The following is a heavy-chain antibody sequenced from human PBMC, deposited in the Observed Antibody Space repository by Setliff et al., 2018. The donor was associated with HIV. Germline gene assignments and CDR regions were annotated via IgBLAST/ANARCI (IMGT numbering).Heavy chain of an antibody. J-gene: IGHJ6*03. V-gene: IGHV1-69*05. D-gene: IGHD2-15*01. CDR2: IIPIFGTA. Sequence: SVKVSCKASGGTFSSYAISWVRQAPGQGLEWMGGIIPIFGTANYAQKFQGRFTISRDNAKNSLYQQMNSLRAEDTAVYYCARAGVVEGYYYYYYMDVWGKGTTVTVSS. CDR3: ARAGVVEGYYYYYYMDV. CDR1: GGTFSSYA.